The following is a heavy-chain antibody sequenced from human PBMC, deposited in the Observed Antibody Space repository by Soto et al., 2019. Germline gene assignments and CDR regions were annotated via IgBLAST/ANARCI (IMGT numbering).Heavy chain of an antibody. CDR2: INAGNGNT. J-gene: IGHJ4*02. CDR3: ARVGYSSGWYMGY. CDR1: GYTFTSYA. Sequence: AASVKVSCKASGYTFTSYAMHWVRQAPGQRLEWMGWINAGNGNTKYSQKFQGRVTITRDTSASTAYMELSSLRSEDTAVYYCARVGYSSGWYMGYWGQGTLVTVSS. D-gene: IGHD6-19*01. V-gene: IGHV1-3*01.